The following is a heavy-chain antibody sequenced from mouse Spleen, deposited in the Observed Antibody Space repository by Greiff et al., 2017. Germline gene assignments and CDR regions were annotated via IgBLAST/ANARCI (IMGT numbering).Heavy chain of an antibody. V-gene: IGHV1-50*01. Sequence: VQLQQPGAELVKPGASVKLSCKASGYTFTSYWMQWVKQRPGQGLEWIGEIDPSDSYTNYNQKFKGKATLTVDTSSSTAYMQLSSLTSEDSAVYYCAVGYWYFDVWGAGTTVTVSS. J-gene: IGHJ1*01. CDR1: GYTFTSYW. CDR2: IDPSDSYT. CDR3: AVGYWYFDV.